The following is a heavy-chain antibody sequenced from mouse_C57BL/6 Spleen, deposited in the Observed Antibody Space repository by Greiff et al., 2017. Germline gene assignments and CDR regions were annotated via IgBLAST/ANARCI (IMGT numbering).Heavy chain of an antibody. V-gene: IGHV5-12*01. Sequence: EVKLVESGGGLVQPGGSLKLSCAASGFTFSDYYMYWVRQTPEKRLEWVAYISNGGGSTYYPDTVKGRFTITRDNANNTLYLQMSRLKSEDTAMYYCARQGTTVVATEYFDVWGTGTTVTVSS. D-gene: IGHD1-1*01. CDR2: ISNGGGST. CDR1: GFTFSDYY. J-gene: IGHJ1*03. CDR3: ARQGTTVVATEYFDV.